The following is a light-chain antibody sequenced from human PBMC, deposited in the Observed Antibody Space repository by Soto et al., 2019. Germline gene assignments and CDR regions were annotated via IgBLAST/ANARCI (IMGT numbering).Light chain of an antibody. J-gene: IGKJ2*01. CDR1: QSVTGTN. CDR2: DAA. Sequence: IVLTQSPVTLSLSPGEGATLSCRASQSVTGTNLAWYQQRAGQAPRLLIYDAARRATGIPDRFSGSGSGTDFTVTISRLEPEDFAVYYCQQYSSSLGTFGQGTKVEI. CDR3: QQYSSSLGT. V-gene: IGKV3-20*01.